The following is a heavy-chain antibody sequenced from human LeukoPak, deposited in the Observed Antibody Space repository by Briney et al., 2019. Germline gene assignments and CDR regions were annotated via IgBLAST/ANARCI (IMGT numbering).Heavy chain of an antibody. CDR2: IYYTGNT. V-gene: IGHV4-59*01. CDR1: GGSISPYY. J-gene: IGHJ4*02. Sequence: SETLSLTCAVSGGSISPYYWTWIRQPPGKGLEWIGYIYYTGNTDYNPSLKSRVTISLDTSKKQFSLKLTSVTSADTAVYYCARVLGSGWYFDYWGQGTPVTVSS. CDR3: ARVLGSGWYFDY. D-gene: IGHD6-19*01.